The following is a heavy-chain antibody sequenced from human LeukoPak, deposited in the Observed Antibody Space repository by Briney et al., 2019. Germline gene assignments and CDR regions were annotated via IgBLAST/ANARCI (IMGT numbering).Heavy chain of an antibody. D-gene: IGHD2-2*02. V-gene: IGHV4-34*01. CDR2: INHSGST. J-gene: IGHJ4*02. CDR3: ARGTDIVVVPAAIWV. CDR1: GGSFSGYY. Sequence: SETLSLTCAVYGGSFSGYYWSWIRQPPGKGLEWIGEINHSGSTNYNPSLKSRVAISVDTSKNQFSLKLSSVTAADTAVYYCARGTDIVVVPAAIWVWGQGTLVTVSS.